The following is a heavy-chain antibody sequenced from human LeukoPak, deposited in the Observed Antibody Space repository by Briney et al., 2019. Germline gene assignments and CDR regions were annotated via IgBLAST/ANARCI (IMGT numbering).Heavy chain of an antibody. J-gene: IGHJ4*02. CDR2: ISYVGTNK. V-gene: IGHV3-30*04. CDR3: AKTGGIAAAH. CDR1: GFTFSSYA. D-gene: IGHD6-13*01. Sequence: GGSLRLSCAASGFTFSSYAMHWVRQAPGKGLEWVAFISYVGTNKNYTDSVEGRFTISRDNSKNTLYLQMNSLRAEDTALYYCAKTGGIAAAHWGQGTLVTVSS.